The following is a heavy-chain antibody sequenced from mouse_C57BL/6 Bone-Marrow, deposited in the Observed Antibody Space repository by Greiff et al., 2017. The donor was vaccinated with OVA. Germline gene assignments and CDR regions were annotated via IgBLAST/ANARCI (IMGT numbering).Heavy chain of an antibody. V-gene: IGHV5-4*03. CDR3: ARGDYYGSSYAFYAMDY. D-gene: IGHD1-1*01. CDR2: ISDGGSYT. CDR1: GFTFRSYA. J-gene: IGHJ4*01. Sequence: DVMLVESGGGLVKPGGSLKLSCAASGFTFRSYAMSWVRQTPEKRLEWVATISDGGSYTYYPDNVKGRFTISRDNAKNNLYLQMSHLKSEDTAMYYCARGDYYGSSYAFYAMDYWGQGTSVTVSS.